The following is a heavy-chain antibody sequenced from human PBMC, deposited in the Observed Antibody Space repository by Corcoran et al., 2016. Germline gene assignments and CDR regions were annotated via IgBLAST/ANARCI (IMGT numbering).Heavy chain of an antibody. J-gene: IGHJ6*02. CDR2: IIPIFGTA. V-gene: IGHV1-69*01. CDR1: GGTFSSYA. CDR3: ARDRVVPAAILSSQNYYGMDV. Sequence: QVQLVQSGAEVKKPGSSVKVSCKASGGTFSSYAISWVRQAPGQGLEWMGGIIPIFGTANYAQKFQGRVTITADESTSTAYMGLSSLRSEDTAVDYWARDRVVPAAILSSQNYYGMDVWGQGTTVTVSS. D-gene: IGHD2-2*02.